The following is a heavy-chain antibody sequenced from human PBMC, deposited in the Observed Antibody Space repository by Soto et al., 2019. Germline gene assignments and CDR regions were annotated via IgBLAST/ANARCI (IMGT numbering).Heavy chain of an antibody. J-gene: IGHJ4*02. CDR3: AKDLVGVY. D-gene: IGHD3-3*01. CDR2: MNPNSGNT. Sequence: GASVKVSCKASGYTFTSYDINWVRQATGQGLEWMGWMNPNSGNTGYAQKFQGRVTMTRNTSKNTLYLQMNSLRAEDTAVYYCAKDLVGVYWGQGTLVTVSS. V-gene: IGHV1-8*01. CDR1: GYTFTSYD.